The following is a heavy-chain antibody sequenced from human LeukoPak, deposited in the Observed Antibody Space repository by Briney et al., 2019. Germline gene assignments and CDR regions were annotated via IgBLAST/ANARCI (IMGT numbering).Heavy chain of an antibody. D-gene: IGHD5-18*01. Sequence: ASVKVSCKVSGYTLTELSMHWVRQAPGKGLEWMGGFDPEDGETIYAQKFQGRVTMTEDTSTDTAYMELSSLRSEGTAVYYCASVKDTAMASYGMDVWGQGTTVTVSS. V-gene: IGHV1-24*01. CDR1: GYTLTELS. J-gene: IGHJ6*02. CDR2: FDPEDGET. CDR3: ASVKDTAMASYGMDV.